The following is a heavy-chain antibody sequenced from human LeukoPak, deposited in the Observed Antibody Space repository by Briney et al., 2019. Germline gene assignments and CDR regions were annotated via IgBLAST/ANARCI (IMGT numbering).Heavy chain of an antibody. CDR1: GFTFSSYW. CDR2: INSDGSST. Sequence: GGSLRLSCAASGFTFSSYWMHWVRQAPGKGLLWVSRINSDGSSTGYADSVKGRFTISRDNAKNTLYLQMNSPRAEDTAVYYCATKYCSSVSCYYDYWGQGTLVTVSS. CDR3: ATKYCSSVSCYYDY. D-gene: IGHD2-2*01. J-gene: IGHJ4*02. V-gene: IGHV3-74*01.